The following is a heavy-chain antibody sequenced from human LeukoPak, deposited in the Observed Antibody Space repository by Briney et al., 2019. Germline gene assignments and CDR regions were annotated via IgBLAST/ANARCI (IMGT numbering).Heavy chain of an antibody. CDR2: IYYSGST. J-gene: IGHJ4*02. D-gene: IGHD5-18*01. CDR1: GGSISSYY. Sequence: SETLSLTCTVSGGSISSYYWSWIRQPPGKGLEWIGYIYYSGSTNYNPSLKSRVTISVGTSKNQFSLKLSSVTAADTAVYYCARGADPGDVDTAMVSFDYWGQGTLVTVSS. CDR3: ARGADPGDVDTAMVSFDY. V-gene: IGHV4-59*01.